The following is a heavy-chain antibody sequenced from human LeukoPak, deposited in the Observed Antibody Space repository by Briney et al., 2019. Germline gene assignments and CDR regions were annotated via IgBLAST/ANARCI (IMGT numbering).Heavy chain of an antibody. CDR2: INSDGSST. V-gene: IGHV3-74*01. J-gene: IGHJ3*01. CDR1: GFTFSSYW. CDR3: ARFRPPDAFDL. Sequence: PGGSLRLSCAASGFTFSSYWMYWVRQAPGKGLVCVSRINSDGSSTSYADSVKGRFTISRDNAKNTLYLQMNSLRAEDTAVYYCARFRPPDAFDLWGRGTMVTVSS.